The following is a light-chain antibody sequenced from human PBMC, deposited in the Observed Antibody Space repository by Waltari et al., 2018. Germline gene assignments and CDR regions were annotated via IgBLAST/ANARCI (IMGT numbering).Light chain of an antibody. Sequence: DIVMTQTPLSLPITPGEPASISCRSSQSLLHSNGNTYLHCYLQKPGQSPQLLIYGGSNRASGVPDRFSGSGSGTDFTLKISKVEAEDVGVYYCVQAIAFPYSFGQGTKVEIK. J-gene: IGKJ2*03. V-gene: IGKV2-40*01. CDR1: QSLLHSNGNTY. CDR3: VQAIAFPYS. CDR2: GGS.